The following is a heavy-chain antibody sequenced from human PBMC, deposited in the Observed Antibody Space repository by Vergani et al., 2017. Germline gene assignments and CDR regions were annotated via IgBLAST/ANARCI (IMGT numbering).Heavy chain of an antibody. V-gene: IGHV4-34*01. CDR1: GGSFSGYY. J-gene: IGHJ4*02. D-gene: IGHD1-7*01. Sequence: QVQLQQWGAGLLKPSETLYLTCAVYGGSFSGYYWSWIRQPPGKGLGWIGEINHSGSTNYNPSLKSRVTISVDTSKNQFSLKLSSVTAADTAVYYCARGPGNYLHLYDYWGQGTLVTVSS. CDR2: INHSGST. CDR3: ARGPGNYLHLYDY.